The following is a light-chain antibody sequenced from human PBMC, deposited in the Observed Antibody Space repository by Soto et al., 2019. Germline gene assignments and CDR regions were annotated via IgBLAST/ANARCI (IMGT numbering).Light chain of an antibody. V-gene: IGLV2-14*01. CDR2: EVS. Sequence: QSALTQPASVSGSFGQSITISCTGNSSDVGAYNYVSWYQQHPGKAPKVMIYEVSDRPSGISSRFSGSKSGNTASLTISGLQAEDEAHYYCSSVPSSGWVFGGGTKVTVL. J-gene: IGLJ3*02. CDR3: SSVPSSGWV. CDR1: SSDVGAYNY.